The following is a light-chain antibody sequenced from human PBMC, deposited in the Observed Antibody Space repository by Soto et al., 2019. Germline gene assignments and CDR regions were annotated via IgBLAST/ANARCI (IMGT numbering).Light chain of an antibody. Sequence: EMVLTQSPGTLSLSPGERATLSCRASQSVSSDYFAWYQQKPGQTPKVLIYRASSRATGIPDRFSGSGSGTDFTLTISRLEPEDFAVYYCLQYGSSPLTFGGGTKVEIK. J-gene: IGKJ4*01. CDR1: QSVSSDY. CDR2: RAS. CDR3: LQYGSSPLT. V-gene: IGKV3-20*01.